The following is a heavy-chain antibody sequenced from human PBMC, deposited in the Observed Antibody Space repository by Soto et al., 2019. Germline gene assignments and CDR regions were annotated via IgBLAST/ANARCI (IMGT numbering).Heavy chain of an antibody. V-gene: IGHV1-18*01. D-gene: IGHD3-10*01. CDR1: GYTFTSYG. CDR3: ARSGSYYPARNWFGP. Sequence: QVQLVQSGAEMKNPGASVKVSCKASGYTFTSYGISWVRQAPGQGLEWMGWISGFNDDTNHAQKLQGKVHKTKDTSHSHAYMELRSLETDDQAVYYCARSGSYYPARNWFGPWGQGTLVTVSS. CDR2: ISGFNDDT. J-gene: IGHJ5*02.